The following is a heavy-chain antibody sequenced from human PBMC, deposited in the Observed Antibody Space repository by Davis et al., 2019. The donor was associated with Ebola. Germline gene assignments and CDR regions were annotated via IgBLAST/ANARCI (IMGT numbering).Heavy chain of an antibody. CDR3: TTHYGGYVEN. CDR1: GFTFSGSA. V-gene: IGHV3-73*01. D-gene: IGHD5-12*01. CDR2: IRSKANNYAT. Sequence: GESLKISCAASGFTFSGSAMHWVRQASGKGLEWVGRIRSKANNYATPYAASMKGRFIISRDDSKNTAYLQMNSLKTEDTAVYYCTTHYGGYVENWGQGTLVTVSS. J-gene: IGHJ4*02.